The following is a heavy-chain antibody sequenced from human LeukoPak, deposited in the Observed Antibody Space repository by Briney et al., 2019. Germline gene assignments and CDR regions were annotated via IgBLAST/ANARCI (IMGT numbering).Heavy chain of an antibody. CDR3: ATGIAAADSFDY. CDR2: IYHSGST. D-gene: IGHD6-13*01. CDR1: GGSISSSNW. J-gene: IGHJ4*02. V-gene: IGHV4-4*02. Sequence: SETLSLTCAVSGGSISSSNWWSWVRQPPGKGLEWIGEIYHSGSTNYNPSLKSRVTIPVDKSKNQFSLKLSSVTAADTAVYYCATGIAAADSFDYWGQGTLVTVSS.